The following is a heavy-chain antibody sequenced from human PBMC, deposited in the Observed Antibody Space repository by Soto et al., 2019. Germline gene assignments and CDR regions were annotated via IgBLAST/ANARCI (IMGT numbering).Heavy chain of an antibody. D-gene: IGHD2-2*02. V-gene: IGHV1-69*01. CDR1: GGTFSSYA. Sequence: QVQLVQSGAEVKKPGSSVKVSCKASGGTFSSYAISWVRQAPGQGLEWMEGIIPIFGTANYAQKFQGRVTITADESTSTAYMELSSLRSEDTAVYYCAIPYCSSTSCYTRRDYYYGMDVWGQGTTVTVSS. CDR2: IIPIFGTA. J-gene: IGHJ6*02. CDR3: AIPYCSSTSCYTRRDYYYGMDV.